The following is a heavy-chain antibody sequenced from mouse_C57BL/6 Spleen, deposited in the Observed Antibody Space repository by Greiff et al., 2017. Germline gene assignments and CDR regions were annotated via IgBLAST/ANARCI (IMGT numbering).Heavy chain of an antibody. CDR2: FSRGGDYI. V-gene: IGHV5-9-1*02. Sequence: EVQLMQSGEGLVKPGGSLKLSCAASGFTFSTYAMSWFRQTPEKRLEWVAYFSRGGDYIYYADTVKGRFTFSRDNARNTLYLPISSLKSEDTTMYYCITDDDGYIYYYAMVSRGEKASVSLSS. CDR3: ITDDDGYIYYYAMVS. J-gene: IGHJ4*01. D-gene: IGHD2-3*01. CDR1: GFTFSTYA.